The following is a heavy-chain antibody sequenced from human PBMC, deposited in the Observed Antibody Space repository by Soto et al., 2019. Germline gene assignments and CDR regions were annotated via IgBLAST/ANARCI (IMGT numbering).Heavy chain of an antibody. D-gene: IGHD2-2*01. V-gene: IGHV1-18*01. J-gene: IGHJ5*02. CDR2: ISAYNGNT. Sequence: GASVKVSCKASGYTFTSYGISWVRQAPGQGLEWMGWISAYNGNTNYAQKLQGRVTMTTDTSTSTAYMELRSLRSDDTAVYYCARTTYPGVVPAAMLWFDHWGQGTLVTVSS. CDR3: ARTTYPGVVPAAMLWFDH. CDR1: GYTFTSYG.